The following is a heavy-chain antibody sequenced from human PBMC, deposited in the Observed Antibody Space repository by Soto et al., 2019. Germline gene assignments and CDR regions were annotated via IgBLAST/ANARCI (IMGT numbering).Heavy chain of an antibody. CDR3: ARDFAPIAAAGRLDY. J-gene: IGHJ4*02. V-gene: IGHV3-30-3*01. Sequence: ESGGGVVQPGRSLRLSCAASGFTFSSYAMHWVRQAPGKGLEWVAVISYDGSNKYYADSVKGRFTISRDNSKNTLYLQMNSLRAEDTAVYYCARDFAPIAAAGRLDYWGQGTLVTVSS. D-gene: IGHD6-13*01. CDR2: ISYDGSNK. CDR1: GFTFSSYA.